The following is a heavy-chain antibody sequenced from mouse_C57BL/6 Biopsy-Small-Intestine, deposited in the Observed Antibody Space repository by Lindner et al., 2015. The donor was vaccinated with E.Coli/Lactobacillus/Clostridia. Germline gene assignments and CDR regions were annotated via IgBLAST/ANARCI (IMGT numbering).Heavy chain of an antibody. CDR1: GYTFTSYW. Sequence: VQLQESGPELVKPGASVKMSCKTSGYTFTSYWMHWIKQRPGQGLEWIGYINPTSGYTEYNQKFKDKATLTADKSSSTAYMQLTSLTSEDSSVYYCVWTLRDYAMDYWGQGTSVTVSS. CDR2: INPTSGYT. V-gene: IGHV1-7*01. D-gene: IGHD1-1*02. CDR3: VWTLRDYAMDY. J-gene: IGHJ4*01.